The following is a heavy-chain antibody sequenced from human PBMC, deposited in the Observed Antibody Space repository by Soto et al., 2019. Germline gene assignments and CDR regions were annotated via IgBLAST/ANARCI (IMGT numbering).Heavy chain of an antibody. J-gene: IGHJ4*02. V-gene: IGHV4-34*01. CDR1: GQSFSGHS. D-gene: IGHD1-1*01. Sequence: QVQLQQWGAGLVKPSETLSLSCAVYGQSFSGHSWAWIRQSPGKGLEWIGEINESGSTYDNPSLKIRVTLAADTSKNQFSLKLSSVSAADTAVYFCARGSGIVALPGELEDVNYDYWGQGTLVNVSS. CDR3: ARGSGIVALPGELEDVNYDY. CDR2: INESGST.